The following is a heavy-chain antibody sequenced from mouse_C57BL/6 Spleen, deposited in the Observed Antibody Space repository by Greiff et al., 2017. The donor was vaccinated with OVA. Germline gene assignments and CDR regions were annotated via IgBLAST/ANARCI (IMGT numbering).Heavy chain of an antibody. J-gene: IGHJ2*01. CDR1: GYTFTSYW. Sequence: QVQLQQPGAELVRPGTSVKLSCKASGYTFTSYWMHWVKQRPGQGLEWIGVIDPSDSYTNYNQKFKGKATLTVDTSSSTAYMQLSSLTSEDSAVYYCARSFNGYGGYYCDYWGQGTTLTVSS. CDR2: IDPSDSYT. CDR3: ARSFNGYGGYYCDY. D-gene: IGHD1-1*01. V-gene: IGHV1-59*01.